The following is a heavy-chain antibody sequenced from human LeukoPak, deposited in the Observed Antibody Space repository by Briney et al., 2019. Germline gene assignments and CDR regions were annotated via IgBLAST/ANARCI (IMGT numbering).Heavy chain of an antibody. J-gene: IGHJ4*02. CDR3: ARGGAAAVVPAAYFDC. CDR1: GFTFSDYY. CDR2: ISSSGSTI. Sequence: GGSLRLSRAASGFTFSDYYMSWIRQAPGKGLEWVSYISSSGSTIYYADSVKGRFTISRDNAKNPLYLQMNSLRAEDTAVYYCARGGAAAVVPAAYFDCWRQGTLVTVSS. V-gene: IGHV3-11*01. D-gene: IGHD2-2*01.